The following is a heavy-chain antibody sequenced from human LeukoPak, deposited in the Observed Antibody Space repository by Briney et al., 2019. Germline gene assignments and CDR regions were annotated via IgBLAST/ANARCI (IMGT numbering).Heavy chain of an antibody. V-gene: IGHV4-59*01. CDR3: ARGKGSGYYSNFEY. Sequence: PSETLSLTCSVSGGSISSYYWSWIRQPPGKGLEWIGYIYYSGSTNYNPSLKSRVAISVDTSKNQFSLKMSFVTAADTAVYYCARGKGSGYYSNFEYWGPGTLVTVSS. D-gene: IGHD3-22*01. CDR2: IYYSGST. CDR1: GGSISSYY. J-gene: IGHJ4*02.